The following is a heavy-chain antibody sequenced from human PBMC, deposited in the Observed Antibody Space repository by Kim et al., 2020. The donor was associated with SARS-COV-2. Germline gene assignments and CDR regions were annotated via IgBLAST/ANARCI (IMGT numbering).Heavy chain of an antibody. J-gene: IGHJ4*02. Sequence: SVKVSCKASGGTFSSYAISWVRQAPGQGLEWMGRIIPILGIANYAQKFQGRVTITADKSTSTAYMELSSLRSEDTAVYYCARGPTYYDILTGTPHDNWGQGTLVTVCS. D-gene: IGHD3-9*01. CDR3: ARGPTYYDILTGTPHDN. V-gene: IGHV1-69*04. CDR1: GGTFSSYA. CDR2: IIPILGIA.